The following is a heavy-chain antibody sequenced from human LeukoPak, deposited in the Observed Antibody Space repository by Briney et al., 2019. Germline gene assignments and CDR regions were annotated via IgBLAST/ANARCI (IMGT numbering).Heavy chain of an antibody. CDR1: GFTFSSYA. V-gene: IGHV3-23*01. CDR3: ARDSDSSGYLIDY. J-gene: IGHJ4*02. D-gene: IGHD3-22*01. Sequence: GGSLRLSCAASGFTFSSYAMSWVRQAPGKGLEWVSAISGSGGSTYYADSVKGRFTISRDNSRNTLYLQMNSLRAEDTAVYYCARDSDSSGYLIDYWGQGTLVTVSS. CDR2: ISGSGGST.